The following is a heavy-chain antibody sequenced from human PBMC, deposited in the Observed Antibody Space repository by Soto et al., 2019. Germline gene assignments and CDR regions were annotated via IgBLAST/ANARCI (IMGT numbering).Heavy chain of an antibody. CDR1: GGTFSSSA. CDR2: IIPVFGTA. V-gene: IGHV1-69*06. D-gene: IGHD6-25*01. Sequence: QGQLVQSGAEVKKPGSSVQVSCRASGGTFSSSAISWVQQAPGQWLTWMGAIIPVFGTAHYAQKFQGRVTITADKPTITAYMALSTLRSEDTVGYYSTSERPERGRDVWGQGNTVTVSS. J-gene: IGHJ6*02. CDR3: TSERPERGRDV.